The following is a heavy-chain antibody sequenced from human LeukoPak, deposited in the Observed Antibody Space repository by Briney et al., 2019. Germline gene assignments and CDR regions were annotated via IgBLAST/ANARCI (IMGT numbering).Heavy chain of an antibody. CDR3: AIGWFGEL. J-gene: IGHJ1*01. D-gene: IGHD3-10*01. V-gene: IGHV4-34*01. Sequence: SETLSLTCAVYGESFSDYYWSWIRQPPGKGLEWIGEINHSGSTNYSPSLKSRVTISVNTSKNQFSLKLSSVTAADTAVYYCAIGWFGELWGQGTLVTVSS. CDR2: INHSGST. CDR1: GESFSDYY.